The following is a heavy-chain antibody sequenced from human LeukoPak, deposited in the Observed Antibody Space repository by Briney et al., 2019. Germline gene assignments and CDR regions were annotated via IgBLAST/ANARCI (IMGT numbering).Heavy chain of an antibody. D-gene: IGHD6-6*01. CDR1: GFTFSSYW. Sequence: PGGSLRLSCAASGFTFSSYWMTWVRQAPGKGLEWVANIKGDGSEKYYVDSVKGRFTISRDNAKNSLYLQMNSLRAEDTALYYCAKDISPHSSSSLNYFDYWGQGTLVTVSS. V-gene: IGHV3-7*03. J-gene: IGHJ4*02. CDR2: IKGDGSEK. CDR3: AKDISPHSSSSLNYFDY.